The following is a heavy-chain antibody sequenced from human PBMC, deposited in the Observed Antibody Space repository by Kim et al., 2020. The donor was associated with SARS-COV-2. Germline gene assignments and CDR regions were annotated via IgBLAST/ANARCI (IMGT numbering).Heavy chain of an antibody. CDR2: ISSSSSYT. J-gene: IGHJ4*02. Sequence: GGSLRLSCAASGFTFSDYYMSWIRQAPGKGLEWVSYISSSSSYTNYADSVKGRFTISRDNAKNSLYLQMNSLRAEDTAVYYCARGTGWLQLRYFDYWGQGTLVTVSS. D-gene: IGHD5-12*01. CDR1: GFTFSDYY. V-gene: IGHV3-11*05. CDR3: ARGTGWLQLRYFDY.